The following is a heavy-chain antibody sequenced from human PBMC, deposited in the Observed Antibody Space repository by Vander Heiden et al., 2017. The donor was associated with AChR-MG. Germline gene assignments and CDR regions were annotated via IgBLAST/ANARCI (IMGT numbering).Heavy chain of an antibody. D-gene: IGHD3-3*01. CDR1: GFPFDDYA. CDR2: ISWNSGSI. J-gene: IGHJ4*02. V-gene: IGHV3-9*01. CDR3: AKESPAIFGVVIDSYYFDY. Sequence: EVQLVESGGGLVQPGRSLRLSCAASGFPFDDYAMHWVRQAPGKGLEWVSGISWNSGSIGYADSVKGRFTISRDNAKNSLYLQMNSLRAEDTALYYCAKESPAIFGVVIDSYYFDYWGQGTLVTVSS.